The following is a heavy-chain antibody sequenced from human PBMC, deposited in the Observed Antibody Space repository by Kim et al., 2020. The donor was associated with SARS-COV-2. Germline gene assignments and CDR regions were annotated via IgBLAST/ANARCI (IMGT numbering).Heavy chain of an antibody. CDR1: GFTFSSYS. D-gene: IGHD3-22*01. CDR2: ISSSSSYI. J-gene: IGHJ4*02. CDR3: ARDHIYDSSGYLDYFDY. Sequence: GGSLRLSCAASGFTFSSYSMNWVRQAPGKGLEWVSSISSSSSYIYYADSVKDRFTISRDNAKNSLYLQMNSLRAEDTAVYYCARDHIYDSSGYLDYFDYWGQGTLVTVSS. V-gene: IGHV3-21*01.